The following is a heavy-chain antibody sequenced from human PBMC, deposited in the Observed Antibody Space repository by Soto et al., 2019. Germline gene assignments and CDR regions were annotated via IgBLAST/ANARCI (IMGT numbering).Heavy chain of an antibody. Sequence: GGSLRLSCAASGFTFSSYGMHWVRQAPGKGLEWVAVISYDGSNKYYADSVKGRFTISRDNSKNTLYLQMNSLRAEDTAVYYCAKDPISYCSSTSCRNNWFDPWGQGTLVTVSS. V-gene: IGHV3-30*18. D-gene: IGHD2-2*01. CDR2: ISYDGSNK. CDR3: AKDPISYCSSTSCRNNWFDP. J-gene: IGHJ5*02. CDR1: GFTFSSYG.